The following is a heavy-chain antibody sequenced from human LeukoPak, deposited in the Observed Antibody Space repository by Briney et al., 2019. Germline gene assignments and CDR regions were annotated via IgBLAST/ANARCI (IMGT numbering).Heavy chain of an antibody. D-gene: IGHD5-12*01. CDR3: AARISGYVYYYMDV. CDR2: FDPEDGET. CDR1: GYTFTNYA. Sequence: GASVKVSCKASGYTFTNYAMNWVRQAPGQGLEWMGGFDPEDGETIYAQKFQGRVTMTEDTSTDTAYMELSSLRAEDTAVYYCAARISGYVYYYMDVWGKGTTVTVSS. V-gene: IGHV1-24*01. J-gene: IGHJ6*03.